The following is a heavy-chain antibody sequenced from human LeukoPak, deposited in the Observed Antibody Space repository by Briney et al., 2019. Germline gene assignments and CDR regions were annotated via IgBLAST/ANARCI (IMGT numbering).Heavy chain of an antibody. V-gene: IGHV4-30-2*01. Sequence: PSQTPSPSCAVSGGAMNSGSYSWSSIRPPPGKCLEWIGSIYQSGSTNYNPSLKSRVTISVDRSKNQFSLKLSSVTAADTAVYYCARRGSELDAVYISDQATMVTVSS. D-gene: IGHD3-10*01. CDR1: GGAMNSGSYS. CDR2: IYQSGST. CDR3: ARRGSELDAVYI. J-gene: IGHJ3*02.